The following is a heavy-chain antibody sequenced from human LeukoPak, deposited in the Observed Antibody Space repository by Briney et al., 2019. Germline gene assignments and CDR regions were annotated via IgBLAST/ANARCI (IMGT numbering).Heavy chain of an antibody. CDR2: ISYSGIT. CDR1: GASISTYY. J-gene: IGHJ4*02. Sequence: PSETLSLTCIVSGASISTYYWSWIRQPPGKGLEYLGSISYSGITNYNPSLKSRLTLSVDTSRNQLSLKLSSVTAADTAVYYWARGVGTSGDYWGQGTLVTVSS. V-gene: IGHV4-59*01. D-gene: IGHD1/OR15-1a*01. CDR3: ARGVGTSGDY.